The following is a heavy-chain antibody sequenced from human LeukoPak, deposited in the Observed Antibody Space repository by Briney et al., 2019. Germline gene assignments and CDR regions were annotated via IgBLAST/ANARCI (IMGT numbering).Heavy chain of an antibody. J-gene: IGHJ5*02. CDR3: TTDCPPYYDILRA. D-gene: IGHD3-9*01. CDR1: GFTFSSYA. CDR2: ISYDGSNK. V-gene: IGHV3-30-3*01. Sequence: PGGSLRLSCAASGFTFSSYAMHWVRQAPGKGLEWVAVISYDGSNKYYADSVKGRFTISRDNSKNTLYLQMNSLRAEDTAVYYCTTDCPPYYDILRAWGQGTLVTVSS.